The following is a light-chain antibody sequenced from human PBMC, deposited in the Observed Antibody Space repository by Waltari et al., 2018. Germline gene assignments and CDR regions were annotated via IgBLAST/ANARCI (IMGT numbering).Light chain of an antibody. CDR3: SSYTTSSTVV. J-gene: IGLJ2*01. Sequence: QSALTQPASVSGSPGQSITISCTGTSSDVGAYNSFPWYRQHPGTAPKLLIFDVSHRPSGVSNRFSGSKSGNTASLTISGLQAEDEADYYCSSYTTSSTVVFGGGTKLTVL. V-gene: IGLV2-14*03. CDR1: SSDVGAYNS. CDR2: DVS.